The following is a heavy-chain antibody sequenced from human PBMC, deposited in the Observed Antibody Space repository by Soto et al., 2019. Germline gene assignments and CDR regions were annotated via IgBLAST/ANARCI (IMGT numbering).Heavy chain of an antibody. CDR3: ARDRYFDWLLSIYGMDV. D-gene: IGHD3-9*01. CDR2: IKQDGSEK. CDR1: GFTFSSYW. Sequence: PGGSLRLSCAASGFTFSSYWMSWARQAPGKGLEWVANIKQDGSEKYYVDSVKGRFTISRDNAKNSLYLQMNSLRAEDTAVYYCARDRYFDWLLSIYGMDVWGQGTTVTVSS. J-gene: IGHJ6*02. V-gene: IGHV3-7*01.